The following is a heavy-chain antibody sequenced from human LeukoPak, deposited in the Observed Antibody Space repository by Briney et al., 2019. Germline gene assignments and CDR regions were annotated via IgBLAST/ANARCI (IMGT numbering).Heavy chain of an antibody. CDR1: GFTFSSYS. D-gene: IGHD3-10*01. J-gene: IGHJ3*01. CDR2: ISSSSSTI. CDR3: ARDLLWFGELLSAGRENDPS. Sequence: GGSLRLSCAASGFTFSSYSMNWVRQAPGKGLEWVSYISSSSSTIYYADSVKGRFTISRDNAKNSLYLQMNSLRAEDTAVYYCARDLLWFGELLSAGRENDPSWGQGTMVTVSS. V-gene: IGHV3-48*04.